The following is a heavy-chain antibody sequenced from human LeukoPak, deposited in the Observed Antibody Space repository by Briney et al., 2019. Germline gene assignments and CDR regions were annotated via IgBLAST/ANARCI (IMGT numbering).Heavy chain of an antibody. CDR1: GYTFTGYS. CDR2: INPNSGGR. J-gene: IGHJ4*02. D-gene: IGHD4-17*01. CDR3: TRDDYGDLDY. V-gene: IGHV1-2*02. Sequence: GESLKVSCKASGYTFTGYSIHWVRQAPGQGLEWMGWINPNSGGRNYAQKFQGRVTMTRDTSISTAYMELTRLRSDDTAVYYCTRDDYGDLDYWGQGTLVTVSS.